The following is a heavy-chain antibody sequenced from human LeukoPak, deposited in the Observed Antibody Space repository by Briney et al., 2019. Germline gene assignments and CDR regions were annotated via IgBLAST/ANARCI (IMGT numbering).Heavy chain of an antibody. CDR1: GFTFSSYS. CDR3: AKLGMTTVTPFDY. D-gene: IGHD4-17*01. J-gene: IGHJ4*02. Sequence: GGSLRLSCAASGFTFSSYSMNWVRQAPGKGLEWVSAISGSGGSTYYADSVKGRFIISRDNSKNTLYLQMNNLRVEDTAIYYCAKLGMTTVTPFDYWGQGTLVTVSS. CDR2: ISGSGGST. V-gene: IGHV3-23*01.